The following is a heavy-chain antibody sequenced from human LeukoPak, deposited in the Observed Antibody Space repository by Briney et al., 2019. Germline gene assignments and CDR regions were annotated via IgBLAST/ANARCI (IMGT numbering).Heavy chain of an antibody. V-gene: IGHV3-64*01. CDR1: GFTFSSYA. J-gene: IGHJ6*03. D-gene: IGHD6-13*01. Sequence: GGSLRLSCAASGFTFSSYAMHWVRQAPGKGLEYVSAISSNGGSTYYANSVKGRFTISRDNSKHTLYPQMGSLRAEDMAVYYCARASTYSSSWYDHYYYYMDVWGKGTTVTVSS. CDR3: ARASTYSSSWYDHYYYYMDV. CDR2: ISSNGGST.